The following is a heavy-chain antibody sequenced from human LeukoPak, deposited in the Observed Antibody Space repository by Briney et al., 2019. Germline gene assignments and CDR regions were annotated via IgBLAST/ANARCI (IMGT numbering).Heavy chain of an antibody. CDR1: GYDFTTYW. CDR2: IYPGDSDT. V-gene: IGHV5-51*01. Sequence: GESLKISCKGSGYDFTTYWIAWVRQMLGKGLEWMGIIYPGDSDTRYSPSFQGQVTISADKSISTAYLQWSSLKASDTAMYYCARRVGSYEYFDYWGQGTLVTVSS. J-gene: IGHJ4*02. D-gene: IGHD1-26*01. CDR3: ARRVGSYEYFDY.